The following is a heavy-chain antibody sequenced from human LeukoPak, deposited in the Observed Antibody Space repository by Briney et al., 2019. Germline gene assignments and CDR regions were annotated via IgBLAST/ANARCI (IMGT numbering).Heavy chain of an antibody. CDR3: ARRGVNWFDL. J-gene: IGHJ5*02. D-gene: IGHD3-10*01. Sequence: GESLKISCKGSGDSFTSYWIGWVRQMPGKGLEWMGIISPGDSDTTYSPSFQGQVTVSADKSISTAYLQWSSLKASDNAMYYCARRGVNWFDLWGQGTLVTVSS. CDR2: ISPGDSDT. V-gene: IGHV5-51*01. CDR1: GDSFTSYW.